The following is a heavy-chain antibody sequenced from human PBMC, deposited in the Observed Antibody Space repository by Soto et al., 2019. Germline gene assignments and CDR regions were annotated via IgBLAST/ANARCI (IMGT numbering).Heavy chain of an antibody. CDR3: ARDRNITGTTWFDP. CDR2: IYHSGST. Sequence: SSETLSLTCAVSGGSISSSNWWSWVRQPPGKGLEWIGEIYHSGSTNYNPSLKSRVTISVDKSKNQFSLKLSSVTAADTAVYYCARDRNITGTTWFDPWGQGTLVTVSS. CDR1: GGSISSSNW. V-gene: IGHV4-4*02. J-gene: IGHJ5*02. D-gene: IGHD1-20*01.